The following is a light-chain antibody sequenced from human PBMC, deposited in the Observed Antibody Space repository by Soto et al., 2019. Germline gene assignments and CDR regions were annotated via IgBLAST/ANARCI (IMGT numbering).Light chain of an antibody. CDR3: QQSYSTPHT. CDR2: AAS. J-gene: IGKJ2*01. V-gene: IGKV1-39*01. CDR1: QSISSY. Sequence: DIQMTQSPSSLSASVGDRVTITCRASQSISSYLNWYQQKPGKAPKLLIYAASSLQSGVPSRFSGSRSGTDFTLTISSLQPEDFATYHCQQSYSTPHTFGQGTKVEIK.